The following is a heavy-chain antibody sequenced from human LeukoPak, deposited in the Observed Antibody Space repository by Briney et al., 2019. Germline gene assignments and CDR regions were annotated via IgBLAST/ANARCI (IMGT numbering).Heavy chain of an antibody. CDR3: ARDIPYSSSDLNWFDP. V-gene: IGHV7-4-1*02. J-gene: IGHJ5*02. D-gene: IGHD6-13*01. Sequence: VASVKVSCKASGYTFTSYAMNWVRQAPGRGLEWMGWINTNTGNPTYAQGFTGRFVFSLDTSVSTAYLQISSLKAEDTAVYYCARDIPYSSSDLNWFDPWGQGTLVTVSS. CDR2: INTNTGNP. CDR1: GYTFTSYA.